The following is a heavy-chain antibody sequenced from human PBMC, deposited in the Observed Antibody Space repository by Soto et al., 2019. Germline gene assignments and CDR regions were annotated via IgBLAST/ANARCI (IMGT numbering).Heavy chain of an antibody. CDR2: ISGSGDST. Sequence: PGGSLRLSCAASGFTFSSYAMSWVRQAPGKGLEWVSAISGSGDSTHYADSVKGRFTISRDNSKNTLYLQMNSLRVEDTAVYYCAKGRSYYYYYGVDVWGQGTTVTVSS. CDR3: AKGRSYYYYYGVDV. CDR1: GFTFSSYA. V-gene: IGHV3-23*01. J-gene: IGHJ6*02.